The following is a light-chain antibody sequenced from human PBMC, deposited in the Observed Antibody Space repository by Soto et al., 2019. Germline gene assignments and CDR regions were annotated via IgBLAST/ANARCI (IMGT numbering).Light chain of an antibody. V-gene: IGKV3-15*01. J-gene: IGKJ2*01. CDR3: QQYYSTPYT. CDR2: WAS. CDR1: QSVSSN. Sequence: EVVMTQSPATLSVSPGERATLSCRASQSVSSNLAWYQQKPGQPPKLLIYWASTRESGVPDRFSGSGSGTDFTLTISSLQAEDVAVYYCQQYYSTPYTFGQGTNLEIK.